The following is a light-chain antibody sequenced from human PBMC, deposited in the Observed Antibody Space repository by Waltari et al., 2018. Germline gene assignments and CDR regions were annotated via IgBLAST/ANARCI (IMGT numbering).Light chain of an antibody. V-gene: IGKV2-30*02. J-gene: IGKJ1*01. Sequence: DVVMTQSPLSLPVTLGQPASISCRSSQSLVHSDGNTYLTWFHQRPGQSPRRLIYEVSNRDSGVPDRFSGSGSCTDFTLKISRVEAEDIGVYYCMQGTHWPTFGQGTKVEIK. CDR3: MQGTHWPT. CDR1: QSLVHSDGNTY. CDR2: EVS.